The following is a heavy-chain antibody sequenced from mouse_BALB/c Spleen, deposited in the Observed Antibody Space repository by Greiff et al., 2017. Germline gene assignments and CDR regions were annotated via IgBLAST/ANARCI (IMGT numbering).Heavy chain of an antibody. CDR2: ISSGGSTI. CDR1: GFTFSSFG. CDR3: ARAGYYGFYAMYY. Sequence: EVQRVESGGGLVPPGGSRTLSCAASGFTFSSFGMHWVRQAPEKGLEWVAYISSGGSTIYYADTVKGRFTISRDNPKNTLFLQMTSLRSEDTAMYYCARAGYYGFYAMYYWGQGTSVTVSS. D-gene: IGHD1-2*01. V-gene: IGHV5-17*02. J-gene: IGHJ4*01.